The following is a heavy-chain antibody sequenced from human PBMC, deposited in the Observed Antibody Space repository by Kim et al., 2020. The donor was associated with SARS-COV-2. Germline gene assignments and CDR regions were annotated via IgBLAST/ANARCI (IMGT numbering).Heavy chain of an antibody. CDR3: ARDHVTREYGITWGYYYYYGMGV. D-gene: IGHD7-27*01. V-gene: IGHV7-4-1*02. CDR2: INTNTGNP. Sequence: ASVKVSCKTSGYTFTNYAMNWVRQAPGQGLEWVGYINTNTGNPTYAQDFTGRFVFSLDTSVSTAYLHISDLKAEDTAVYYCARDHVTREYGITWGYYYYYGMGVWGQGTTVTVSS. J-gene: IGHJ6*02. CDR1: GYTFTNYA.